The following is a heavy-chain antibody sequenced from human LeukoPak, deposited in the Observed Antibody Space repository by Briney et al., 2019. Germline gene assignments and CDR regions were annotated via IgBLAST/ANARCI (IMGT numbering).Heavy chain of an antibody. D-gene: IGHD2-21*02. CDR2: ISAYNGNT. CDR3: ARVWCGGDCYLYNWFDP. Sequence: ASVKVSCKASGYTFTSYGISWVRQAPGQGLEWMGWISAYNGNTNYAQKLQGRVTMTTDTSTSTAYMELRSLRSDDTAVYYCARVWCGGDCYLYNWFDPWGQGTLVTVSS. V-gene: IGHV1-18*01. CDR1: GYTFTSYG. J-gene: IGHJ5*02.